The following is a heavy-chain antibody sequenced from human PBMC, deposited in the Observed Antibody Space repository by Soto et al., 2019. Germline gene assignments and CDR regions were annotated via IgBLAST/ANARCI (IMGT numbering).Heavy chain of an antibody. V-gene: IGHV3-7*03. CDR2: IKEDGSEK. CDR3: ARVRFRGVGAVYIHYYGMAV. CDR1: GFTCSDYC. D-gene: IGHD3-10*01. J-gene: IGHJ6*02. Sequence: GGSLRLSCAASGFTCSDYCMTWVRQAPGKGLEWVANIKEDGSEKYYVDSVKDRFTISRDNAKNTLYLQMNSLRVEDTAMYYCARVRFRGVGAVYIHYYGMAVWGLGTTVTVSS.